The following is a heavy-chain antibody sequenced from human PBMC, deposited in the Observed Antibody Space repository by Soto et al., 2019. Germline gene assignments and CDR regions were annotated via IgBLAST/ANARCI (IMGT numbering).Heavy chain of an antibody. J-gene: IGHJ4*02. CDR3: ARADDYGDLFDY. CDR2: IYYSGST. D-gene: IGHD4-17*01. CDR1: GGSISSYY. Sequence: SETLSLTCTVSGGSISSYYWRWIRQPPGKGLEWIGYIYYSGSTNYNPSLKSRVTISVDTSKNQFSLKLSSVTAADTAVYYCARADDYGDLFDYWGQGTLVTVSS. V-gene: IGHV4-59*08.